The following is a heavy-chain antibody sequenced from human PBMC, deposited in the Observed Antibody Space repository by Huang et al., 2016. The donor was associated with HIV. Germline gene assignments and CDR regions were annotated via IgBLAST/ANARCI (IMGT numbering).Heavy chain of an antibody. CDR2: IYYSGYT. D-gene: IGHD3-10*01. CDR1: GGSITDSNYY. Sequence: QLQLQESGPGLVRPSETLSLICTVSGGSITDSNYYWGWIRQPPGMGLEWIGSIYYSGYTDYNPSLKSRVTMSVDTSKNLFSLDIRSVAVADTAIYYCARHFGSWSGYFDSWGQGTLVPVSS. CDR3: ARHFGSWSGYFDS. V-gene: IGHV4-39*01. J-gene: IGHJ4*02.